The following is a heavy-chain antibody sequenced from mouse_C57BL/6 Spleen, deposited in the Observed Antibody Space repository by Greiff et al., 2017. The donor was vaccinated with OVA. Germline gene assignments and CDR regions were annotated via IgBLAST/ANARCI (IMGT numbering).Heavy chain of an antibody. CDR3: ARHLISTGYFDY. CDR2: ISGGGGNT. V-gene: IGHV5-9*01. D-gene: IGHD1-1*01. Sequence: EVQLVESGGGLVKPGGSLKLSCAASGFTFSSYTMSWVRQTPEKRLEWLATISGGGGNTYYPPNVAVRFTISRDNAKNTLYLQMSSLRSEDTALYNCARHLISTGYFDYWGQGTTLTVSS. J-gene: IGHJ2*01. CDR1: GFTFSSYT.